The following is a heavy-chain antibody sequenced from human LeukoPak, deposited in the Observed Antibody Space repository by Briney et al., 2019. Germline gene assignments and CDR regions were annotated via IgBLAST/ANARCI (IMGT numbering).Heavy chain of an antibody. V-gene: IGHV3-74*01. J-gene: IGHJ4*02. CDR2: INSDGSST. Sequence: PGRSLRLSCAASGFTFSSYWMHWVRQAPGKGLVWVSRINSDGSSTSYADSVKGRFTISRDNAKNTLYLQMNSLRVEDSAVYYCARDQIYCSGGYCYFDYWGQGTLVTVSS. D-gene: IGHD2-15*01. CDR1: GFTFSSYW. CDR3: ARDQIYCSGGYCYFDY.